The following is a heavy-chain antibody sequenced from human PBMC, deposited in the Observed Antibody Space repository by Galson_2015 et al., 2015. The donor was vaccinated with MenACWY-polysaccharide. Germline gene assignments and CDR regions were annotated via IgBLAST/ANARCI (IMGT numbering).Heavy chain of an antibody. D-gene: IGHD2-21*01. CDR2: ISSSSSII. V-gene: IGHV3-48*01. Sequence: SLRLSCEASGFTFSTYSMNWVRQAPGTGLEWVSYISSSSSIISYADSVKGRFTISRDNDNNSLYLQMNSLRAEDTAVYYCARGDCSTGFDYWGQGTLVTVSS. CDR3: ARGDCSTGFDY. CDR1: GFTFSTYS. J-gene: IGHJ4*02.